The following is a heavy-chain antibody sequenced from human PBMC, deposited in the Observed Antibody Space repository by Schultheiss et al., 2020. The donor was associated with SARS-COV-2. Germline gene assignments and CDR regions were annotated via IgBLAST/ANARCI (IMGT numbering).Heavy chain of an antibody. D-gene: IGHD3-16*01. Sequence: GGSLRLSCAASGFTFSSYAIYWVRQAPGKGLEWVAVISYDGSNKYYADSVKGRFTISRDNPTNSMDLQMNSLRAEDTAVYYCARALGFDYWGQGTLVTVSS. CDR1: GFTFSSYA. CDR3: ARALGFDY. V-gene: IGHV3-30*14. J-gene: IGHJ4*02. CDR2: ISYDGSNK.